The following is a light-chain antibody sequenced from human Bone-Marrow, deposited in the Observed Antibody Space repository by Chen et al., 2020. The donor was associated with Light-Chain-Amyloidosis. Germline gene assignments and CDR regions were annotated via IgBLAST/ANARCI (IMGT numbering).Light chain of an antibody. CDR3: QQRSNWPPD. J-gene: IGKJ4*01. V-gene: IGKV3-11*01. Sequence: EIVLTQSPATLSFSPGERATLSCRASQSVSSYLAWYQQKPGQAPRLLIYDASNRATGIPARFSGSGSGTDFTLTISGLEPEDFAVYCCQQRSNWPPDFGGGTKVEI. CDR1: QSVSSY. CDR2: DAS.